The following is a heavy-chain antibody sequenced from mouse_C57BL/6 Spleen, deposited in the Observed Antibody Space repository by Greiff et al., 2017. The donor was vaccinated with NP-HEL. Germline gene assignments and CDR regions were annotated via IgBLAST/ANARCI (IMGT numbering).Heavy chain of an antibody. J-gene: IGHJ3*01. Sequence: VQLQQSGAELVKPGASVKISCKASGYAFSSYWMNWVKQRPGKGLEWIGQIYPGDGDTNYNGKFKGKATLTADKSSSTAYMQLSSLNSEDSAVYFCARSRDYDGCAYWGQGTLVTVSA. CDR1: GYAFSSYW. CDR2: IYPGDGDT. D-gene: IGHD2-4*01. CDR3: ARSRDYDGCAY. V-gene: IGHV1-80*01.